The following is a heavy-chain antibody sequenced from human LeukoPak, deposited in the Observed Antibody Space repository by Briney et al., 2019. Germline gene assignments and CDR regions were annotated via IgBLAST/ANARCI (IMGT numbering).Heavy chain of an antibody. D-gene: IGHD2-15*01. Sequence: PGGSLRLSCAASGFTFSSYAMSWVRQAPGKGLEWVSAISGSGGSTYYADSVKGRFTISRDNSKNTLYLQMNSLRAEDTAVYYCARARGIPFGGSGGSGYSGNVFDIWGQGTMVTVSS. CDR3: ARARGIPFGGSGGSGYSGNVFDI. CDR1: GFTFSSYA. V-gene: IGHV3-23*01. CDR2: ISGSGGST. J-gene: IGHJ3*02.